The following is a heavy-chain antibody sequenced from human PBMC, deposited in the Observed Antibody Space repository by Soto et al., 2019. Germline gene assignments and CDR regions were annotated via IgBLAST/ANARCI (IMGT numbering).Heavy chain of an antibody. V-gene: IGHV4-30-4*01. CDR3: AREPYDITGNRIDS. Sequence: SETLSLTCTVSGGSISGDYYWNWIRQAPGKGLEWIGYVYHTGSTYHNPSLKSRGSISVDTSNNQFSLKLSSVTAADTAVYFCAREPYDITGNRIDSCGQGSPVT. J-gene: IGHJ5*01. D-gene: IGHD3-22*01. CDR1: GGSISGDYY. CDR2: VYHTGST.